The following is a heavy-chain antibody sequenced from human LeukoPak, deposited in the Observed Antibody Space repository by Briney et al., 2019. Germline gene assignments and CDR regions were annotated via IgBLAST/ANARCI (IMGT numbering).Heavy chain of an antibody. V-gene: IGHV3-23*01. Sequence: RSGGSLRLSCAASGFTFSSYAMSWVRQAPGKGLEWVSAISGSGAITYYGDSVKGRFTVSRDNTKNTLYLQMNSLRAEDTAVYHCAKRADSGSSYADFDVWGQGTTVTVSS. CDR2: ISGSGAIT. J-gene: IGHJ3*01. D-gene: IGHD1-26*01. CDR1: GFTFSSYA. CDR3: AKRADSGSSYADFDV.